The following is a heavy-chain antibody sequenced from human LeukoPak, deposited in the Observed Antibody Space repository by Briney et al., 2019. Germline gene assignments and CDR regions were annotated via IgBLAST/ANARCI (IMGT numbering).Heavy chain of an antibody. Sequence: GSLRLSCAASGFTFSSYAMSWVRQAPGKGLEWIGYIYYSGSTYYNPSLKSRVTISVDTSKKQFSLKLSSVTAADTAVYYCARRNYDLYYFDYWGQGTLVTVSS. CDR2: IYYSGST. CDR3: ARRNYDLYYFDY. J-gene: IGHJ4*02. D-gene: IGHD1-7*01. CDR1: GFTFSSYA. V-gene: IGHV4-59*12.